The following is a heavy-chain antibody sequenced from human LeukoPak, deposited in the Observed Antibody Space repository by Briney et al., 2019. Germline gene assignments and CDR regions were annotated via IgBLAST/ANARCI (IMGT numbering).Heavy chain of an antibody. V-gene: IGHV3-7*01. D-gene: IGHD3-10*01. Sequence: GGSLRLSCAASGFTFSSYWMSWVRQAPGKGLEWVASIKQDGSERYYVDSVKGRFTISRDNAKNSLYLQMNSLRAEDTAVYYCAREGFSGAGSVGKWFGELFSPPAPYYYYGMDVWGQGTTVTVSS. J-gene: IGHJ6*02. CDR1: GFTFSSYW. CDR3: AREGFSGAGSVGKWFGELFSPPAPYYYYGMDV. CDR2: IKQDGSER.